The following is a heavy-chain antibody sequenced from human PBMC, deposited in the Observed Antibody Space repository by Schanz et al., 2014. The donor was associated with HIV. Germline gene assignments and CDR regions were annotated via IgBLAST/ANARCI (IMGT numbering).Heavy chain of an antibody. J-gene: IGHJ4*02. CDR3: ARGVDILTAFDY. Sequence: QVQLLQSGTEVKKPGASVRVSCKASGYSFTGYYMNWVRQAPGQGLEWMGFVNPDSGGTNYAQEFQGRVTMTRDTSTSPVYMELYSLTSEDTAVYYCARGVDILTAFDYWDQGTLVVVSS. CDR2: VNPDSGGT. CDR1: GYSFTGYY. V-gene: IGHV1-2*02. D-gene: IGHD3-9*01.